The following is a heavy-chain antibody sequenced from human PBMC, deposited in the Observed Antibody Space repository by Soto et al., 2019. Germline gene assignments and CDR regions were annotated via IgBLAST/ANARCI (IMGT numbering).Heavy chain of an antibody. CDR1: GFTFSSYW. CDR2: IKQDGSEK. D-gene: IGHD5-12*01. CDR3: ARGDGYNYYYYYGMDV. Sequence: GGSLRLSCAASGFTFSSYWMSWVRQAPGKGLEWVANIKQDGSEKYYVDSVKGRFTISRDNAKNSLYLQMNSLRAEDTAVYYCARGDGYNYYYYYGMDVWGQGTTVTVSS. V-gene: IGHV3-7*02. J-gene: IGHJ6*02.